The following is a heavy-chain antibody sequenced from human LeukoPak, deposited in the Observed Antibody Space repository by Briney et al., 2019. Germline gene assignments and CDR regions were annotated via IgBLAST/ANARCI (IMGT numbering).Heavy chain of an antibody. CDR1: GFAFSTYT. J-gene: IGHJ4*02. Sequence: PGGSLGLSCAACGFAFSTYTMNWARQAPGKGLEWVASINSGGTTTHYAFSVEGRFTISRDNAQNVLYLQMNGLRGDDAALYYCLRGDSRDFWGQGTLVTVSS. V-gene: IGHV3-21*06. CDR2: INSGGTTT. CDR3: LRGDSRDF. D-gene: IGHD3-22*01.